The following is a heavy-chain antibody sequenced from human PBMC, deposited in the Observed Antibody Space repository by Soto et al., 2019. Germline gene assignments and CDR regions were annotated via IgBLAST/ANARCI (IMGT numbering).Heavy chain of an antibody. CDR2: IYWDDDK. D-gene: IGHD5-18*01. J-gene: IGHJ4*02. CDR1: GFSLTTSGVG. CDR3: AHRGYMYGNWDHGYFDY. V-gene: IGHV2-5*02. Sequence: QITLKESGPPRVKPTQTLALTCTFSGFSLTTSGVGVGWIRKTPGKALEWLAVIYWDDDKRYSPSLKSRLTISKDTSKNQVVLTMAYMDPADTGTYFCAHRGYMYGNWDHGYFDYWGQGTLVTVSS.